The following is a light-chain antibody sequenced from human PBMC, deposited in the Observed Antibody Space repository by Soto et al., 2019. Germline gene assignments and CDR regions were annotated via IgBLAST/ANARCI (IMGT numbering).Light chain of an antibody. CDR3: QSYDSGLSGYV. CDR2: GNS. J-gene: IGLJ1*01. CDR1: SSNIGAGYD. Sequence: QSVLTQPPSVSGAPGQRVTISCTGSSSNIGAGYDVHWYQQLPGTAPKLLIYGNSNRPSGVPDRFSGSKSGTSASLAITGLQAEDEADYYCQSYDSGLSGYVFGTGTKPTVL. V-gene: IGLV1-40*01.